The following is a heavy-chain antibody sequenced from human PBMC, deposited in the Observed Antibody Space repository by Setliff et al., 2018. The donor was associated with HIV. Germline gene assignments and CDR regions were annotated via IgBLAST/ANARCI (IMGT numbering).Heavy chain of an antibody. CDR3: ARDEPTGGIDY. V-gene: IGHV3-48*03. CDR2: ITGSGKTI. J-gene: IGHJ4*02. Sequence: TVGSLRLSCAASGFTFSTHEMNWVRQAPGKGLEWVSYITGSGKTIYYADSVKGRFTISRDNAKNSLYLQMNSRRAEDTAVYYCARDEPTGGIDYWGQGTLVTVSS. CDR1: GFTFSTHE. D-gene: IGHD3-16*01.